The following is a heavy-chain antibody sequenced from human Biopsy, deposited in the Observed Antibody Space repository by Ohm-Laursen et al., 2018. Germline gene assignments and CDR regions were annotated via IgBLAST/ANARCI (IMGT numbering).Heavy chain of an antibody. CDR3: ARRTGRYYVYGAFDI. CDR2: IYTSGSP. CDR1: GDSINNYY. V-gene: IGHV4-4*07. D-gene: IGHD1-26*01. J-gene: IGHJ3*02. Sequence: SETLSLTCTVSGDSINNYYWSWIRQPAGKGLEWIGRIYTSGSPNYNLSLESRVTMSVDTSKNQFSLNLRSVTAADTAVYYCARRTGRYYVYGAFDIWGQGTVVTVSS.